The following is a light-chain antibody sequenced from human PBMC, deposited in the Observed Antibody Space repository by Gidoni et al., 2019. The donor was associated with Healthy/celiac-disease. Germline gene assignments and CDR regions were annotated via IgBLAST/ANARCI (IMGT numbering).Light chain of an antibody. CDR2: GAS. CDR3: QQYGSSPPYT. CDR1: QSVSSSY. Sequence: SPGTLSFSPGERATLTCSASQSVSSSYLAWYQQKPGQAPRPLIYGASSRATATPDRISGSGCGTDFTLTISRLEPDDFAVYYCQQYGSSPPYTFGQGTKLEIK. J-gene: IGKJ2*01. V-gene: IGKV3-20*01.